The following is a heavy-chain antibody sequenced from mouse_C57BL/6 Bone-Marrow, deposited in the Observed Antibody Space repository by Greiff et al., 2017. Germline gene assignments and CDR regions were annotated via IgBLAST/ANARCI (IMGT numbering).Heavy chain of an antibody. CDR1: GYTFTSYW. CDR3: AIYLWLRRGGYYLAMDY. D-gene: IGHD2-2*01. CDR2: INPTDSDT. V-gene: IGHV1-74*01. J-gene: IGHJ4*01. Sequence: QVQLQQPGAELVKPGASVKVSCKASGYTFTSYWMHWVKQRPGQGLEWIGRINPTDSDTNYNQKFKGKATLTVDKSSSTAYMQLSSLTSEDSAVYYGAIYLWLRRGGYYLAMDYWGQGTSVTVSS.